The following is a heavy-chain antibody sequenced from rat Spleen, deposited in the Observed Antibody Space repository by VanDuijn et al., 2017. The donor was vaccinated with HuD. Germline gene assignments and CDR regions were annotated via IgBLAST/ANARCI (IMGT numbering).Heavy chain of an antibody. J-gene: IGHJ1*01. Sequence: EVKLVESGGGLVQPGRSLKLSCAASGFTFDDYGMAWVRQAPKNGLEWVASISWGGSSTYYPDNVKGRFTISRDNAKNALYLQMNNLRSEDTATYYCARRGPDWYFDFWGPGTMVTVSS. CDR1: GFTFDDYG. CDR2: ISWGGSST. V-gene: IGHV5-7*01. CDR3: ARRGPDWYFDF.